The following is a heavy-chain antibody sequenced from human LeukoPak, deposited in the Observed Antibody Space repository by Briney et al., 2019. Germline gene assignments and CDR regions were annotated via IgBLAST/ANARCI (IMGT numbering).Heavy chain of an antibody. Sequence: SETLSLTCTVSGGSISSYYWSWIRQPAGKGLEWIGRIYTSGSTDYNPSLKSRVTMSVDRSKNRFSLRPSSVTAADTAVYYCARSLGYCTGTSCYYMDVWGKGTTVTVSS. CDR2: IYTSGST. CDR3: ARSLGYCTGTSCYYMDV. J-gene: IGHJ6*03. CDR1: GGSISSYY. V-gene: IGHV4-4*07. D-gene: IGHD2-2*01.